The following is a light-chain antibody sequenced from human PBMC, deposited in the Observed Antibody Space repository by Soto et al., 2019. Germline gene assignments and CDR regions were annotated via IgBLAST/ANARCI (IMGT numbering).Light chain of an antibody. Sequence: QYVLTQPASVCGSPGQSITISCTGTSSDVGSYNLVSWYQQHPGKAPKLMIYEDSKRPSGVSNRFSGSKSGNTASLTISGLQAEDEADYYCCSYAGSSNWVFGGGTKLTV. CDR2: EDS. V-gene: IGLV2-23*01. J-gene: IGLJ3*02. CDR1: SSDVGSYNL. CDR3: CSYAGSSNWV.